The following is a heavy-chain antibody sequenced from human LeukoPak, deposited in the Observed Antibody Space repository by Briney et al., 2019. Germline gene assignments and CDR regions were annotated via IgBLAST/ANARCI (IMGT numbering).Heavy chain of an antibody. D-gene: IGHD1-26*01. CDR3: AKAGSIRFDY. V-gene: IGHV3-23*01. CDR2: ISGGPANT. Sequence: PGGSLRLSCAASGFTFSNSAMSWVRQAAGRGLEWVSGISGGPANTYYADAVKGRFTISRDNSKNTLYLQMSSLRAEDTAVYYCAKAGSIRFDYWGQGTLVTVSS. CDR1: GFTFSNSA. J-gene: IGHJ4*02.